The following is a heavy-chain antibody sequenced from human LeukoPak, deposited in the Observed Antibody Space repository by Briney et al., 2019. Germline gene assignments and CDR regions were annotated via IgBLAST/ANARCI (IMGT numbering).Heavy chain of an antibody. J-gene: IGHJ4*02. Sequence: PGGSLRLSCAASGFTFSSYAMHWVRQAPGKGLEWVAVISYDGSNEYYADSVKGRFTISRDNSKNTLYLQMNSLRAEDTAVYYCAREPNFDWLSRFDYWGQGTLVTVSS. CDR1: GFTFSSYA. CDR3: AREPNFDWLSRFDY. D-gene: IGHD3-9*01. CDR2: ISYDGSNE. V-gene: IGHV3-30-3*01.